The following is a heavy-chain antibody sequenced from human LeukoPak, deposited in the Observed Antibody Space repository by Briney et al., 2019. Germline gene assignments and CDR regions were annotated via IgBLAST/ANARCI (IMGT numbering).Heavy chain of an antibody. D-gene: IGHD1-26*01. Sequence: PGRSLRLSCAASGFTFSSHGIHWVRQAPDMGLEWVAVIWYDGTNKFYADSVEGRFTISRDNSKNTLFLQMNSLRADDTAVYYCAREKAGGFDFWGQGTLVTVSS. CDR2: IWYDGTNK. J-gene: IGHJ4*02. CDR3: AREKAGGFDF. V-gene: IGHV3-33*01. CDR1: GFTFSSHG.